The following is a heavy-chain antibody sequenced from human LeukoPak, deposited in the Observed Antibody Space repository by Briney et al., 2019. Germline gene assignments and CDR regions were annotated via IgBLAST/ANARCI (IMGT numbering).Heavy chain of an antibody. Sequence: GGSLRLSCAASGFTFSDHYMSWIRQAPGKGLEWVSYISSSGSTIYYADSVKGRFTISRDNAKNSLYLQMNSLRAEDTAVYYCASGYDYVWGSYPSHFDYWGQGTLVTVSS. J-gene: IGHJ4*02. CDR2: ISSSGSTI. CDR3: ASGYDYVWGSYPSHFDY. CDR1: GFTFSDHY. D-gene: IGHD3-16*01. V-gene: IGHV3-11*04.